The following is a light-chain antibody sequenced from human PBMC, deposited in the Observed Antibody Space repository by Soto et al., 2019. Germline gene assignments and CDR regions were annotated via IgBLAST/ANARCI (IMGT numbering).Light chain of an antibody. Sequence: QSVLTQPPSASGTPGQRVTISCSGSNSNIGSGFVYWYQQLPGAAPKLLIYMSNQRPSGVPDRLSGSESGTSTALAISGLLSEDEADYYCSAWDDTLSSVVFGGGTKLTVL. CDR3: SAWDDTLSSVV. J-gene: IGLJ2*01. CDR2: MSN. V-gene: IGLV1-47*01. CDR1: NSNIGSGF.